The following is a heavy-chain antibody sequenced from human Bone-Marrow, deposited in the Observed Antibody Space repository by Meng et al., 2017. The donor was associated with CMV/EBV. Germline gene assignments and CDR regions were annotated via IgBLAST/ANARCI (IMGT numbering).Heavy chain of an antibody. CDR3: ANDKGYYDSSGYYSEYFKH. J-gene: IGHJ1*01. V-gene: IGHV3-43D*03. CDR2: ITFDGGRI. CDR1: GFNFDDYA. Sequence: GESLKISCAASGFNFDDYAMHWVGQAPGKGLEWVSLITFDGGRIYYADSVKGRFTISRDNSKNSLYLQMDSLRAEDTALYYWANDKGYYDSSGYYSEYFKHWGQGTLVTVSS. D-gene: IGHD3-22*01.